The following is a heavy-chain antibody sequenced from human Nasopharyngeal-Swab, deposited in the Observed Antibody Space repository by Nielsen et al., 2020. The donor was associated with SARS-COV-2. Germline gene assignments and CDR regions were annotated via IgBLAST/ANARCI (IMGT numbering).Heavy chain of an antibody. Sequence: SGPTLVKPTQTLTLTCSFSGFSLDTGGMGVGWIRQPPGKALEWLGIIYWDDDKRYSPSLKNRLNITKDTSRSQVVLTLTNLDPMDTATYFCARRECRTSRCLHFDYWGQGTLVIVSS. CDR2: IYWDDDK. CDR3: ARRECRTSRCLHFDY. D-gene: IGHD3-3*01. V-gene: IGHV2-5*02. CDR1: GFSLDTGGMG. J-gene: IGHJ4*02.